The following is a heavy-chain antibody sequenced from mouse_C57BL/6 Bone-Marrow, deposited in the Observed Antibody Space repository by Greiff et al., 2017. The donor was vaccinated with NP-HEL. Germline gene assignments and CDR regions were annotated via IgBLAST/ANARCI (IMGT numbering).Heavy chain of an antibody. CDR1: GFNIKDYY. CDR2: IDPEDGET. J-gene: IGHJ4*01. CDR3: ARDYGSFYYYAMDY. V-gene: IGHV14-2*01. D-gene: IGHD1-1*01. Sequence: EVQVVESGAELVKPGASVKLSCTASGFNIKDYYMHWVKQRTEQGLEWIGRIDPEDGETKYAPKFQGKATITADTSSNTAYLQVSSLTSEDTAVYYCARDYGSFYYYAMDYWGQGTSVTVSS.